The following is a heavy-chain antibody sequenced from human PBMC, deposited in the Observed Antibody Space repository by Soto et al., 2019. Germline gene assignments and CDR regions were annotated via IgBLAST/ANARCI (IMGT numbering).Heavy chain of an antibody. J-gene: IGHJ4*02. CDR1: GFIFSSYG. V-gene: IGHV3-30*18. Sequence: QVQLVESGGGEVQPGRSLRLSCAASGFIFSSYGMHWVRQAPGKGLEWVAVISFDGSDKYYADSVKGRFTISRDNSKNTLYLQMNSLRAEDTALYYCAKDEGSSRPFNNWGQGTLVTVSS. D-gene: IGHD6-13*01. CDR2: ISFDGSDK. CDR3: AKDEGSSRPFNN.